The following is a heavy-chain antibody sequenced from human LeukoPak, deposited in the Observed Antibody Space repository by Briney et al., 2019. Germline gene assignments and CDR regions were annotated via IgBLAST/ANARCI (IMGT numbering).Heavy chain of an antibody. J-gene: IGHJ6*03. D-gene: IGHD3-10*01. CDR3: AGYASGSAKFYYHYMDV. CDR2: ISSSGHSI. CDR1: AFTFSSYE. Sequence: GGSLRLSCTASAFTFSSYEMNWVRRAPGKGLEWLSYISSSGHSIYYADSVKGRFTISRDNAKNSLYLQMNSLGAEDTAVYYCAGYASGSAKFYYHYMDVWGKGTTVTVSS. V-gene: IGHV3-48*03.